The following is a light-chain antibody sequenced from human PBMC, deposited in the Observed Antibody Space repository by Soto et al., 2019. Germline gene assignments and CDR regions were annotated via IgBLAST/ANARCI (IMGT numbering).Light chain of an antibody. V-gene: IGLV2-23*01. Sequence: QSVLTQPASVSGSPGQSITISCTGTSSDVGTFNLVSWYQQHPGKAPKLMIFEGNKRPSGVSNRFSGSKSGNTASLTISGLQANDEADYYCCSYAGTWVFGGGTKVTVL. J-gene: IGLJ3*02. CDR3: CSYAGTWV. CDR2: EGN. CDR1: SSDVGTFNL.